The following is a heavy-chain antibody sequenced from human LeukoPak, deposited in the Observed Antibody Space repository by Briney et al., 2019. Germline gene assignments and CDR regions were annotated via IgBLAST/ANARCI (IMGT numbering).Heavy chain of an antibody. J-gene: IGHJ4*02. CDR2: ISSSGSYI. CDR1: GFTFSSYS. V-gene: IGHV3-21*01. CDR3: AREGPINSGDLDY. D-gene: IGHD6-25*01. Sequence: GGSLRLSCAASGFTFSSYSMNWVRQAPGKGLEWVSSISSSGSYIFHADSVKGRFTISRDNAQNSLYLQMNSLRAEDTAVYYCAREGPINSGDLDYWGQGTLVTVSS.